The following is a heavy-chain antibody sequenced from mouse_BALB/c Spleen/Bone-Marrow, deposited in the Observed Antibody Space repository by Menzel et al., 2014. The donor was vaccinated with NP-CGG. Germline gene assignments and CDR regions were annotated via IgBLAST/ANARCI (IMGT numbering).Heavy chain of an antibody. CDR3: TRTYEYFDY. D-gene: IGHD2-3*01. CDR2: IYPSDNYT. CDR1: GYTFTGYW. V-gene: IGHV1-69*02. J-gene: IGHJ2*01. Sequence: VQLQQSGAELVRPGASVKLSCKTSGYTFTGYWINWVKQRPGQGLEWIGNIYPSDNYTNYNQKLKDKATLTVDISSTTAYMQLSSPTSEDSAVYYCTRTYEYFDYWGQGTTLTVSS.